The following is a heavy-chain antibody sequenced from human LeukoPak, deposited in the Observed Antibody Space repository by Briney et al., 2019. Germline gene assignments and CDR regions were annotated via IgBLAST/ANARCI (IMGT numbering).Heavy chain of an antibody. CDR1: GYTFTSYG. CDR3: ARSRQLETYYYDSSGYPPFDY. D-gene: IGHD3-22*01. Sequence: GASVKVSCKASGYTFTSYGISWVRQAPGQGLEWMGWISAYNGNTNYAQKLQGRVNMTTDTSTRTAYMELRSLRSDDTAVYYCARSRQLETYYYDSSGYPPFDYWGQGTLVTVSS. J-gene: IGHJ4*02. CDR2: ISAYNGNT. V-gene: IGHV1-18*01.